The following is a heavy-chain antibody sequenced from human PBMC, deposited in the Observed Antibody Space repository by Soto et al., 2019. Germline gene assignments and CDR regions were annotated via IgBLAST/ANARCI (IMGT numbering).Heavy chain of an antibody. CDR1: GYTFTSYG. Sequence: QVQLVQSGAEVKKPGASVKVSCKASGYTFTSYGISWVRQAPGQGLEWMGWISAYNGNTNYAQKLQGRVTMTTDTSTSTAYMELRSLRSDDTAVYYCARDPEGPYYDFWSGLPAFDIWGQGTMVTVSS. D-gene: IGHD3-3*01. CDR3: ARDPEGPYYDFWSGLPAFDI. V-gene: IGHV1-18*01. J-gene: IGHJ3*02. CDR2: ISAYNGNT.